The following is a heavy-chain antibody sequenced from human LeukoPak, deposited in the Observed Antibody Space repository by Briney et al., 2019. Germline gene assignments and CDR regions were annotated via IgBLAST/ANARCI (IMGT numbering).Heavy chain of an antibody. D-gene: IGHD6-13*01. V-gene: IGHV3-7*01. CDR3: AKDVWAAAGTGY. Sequence: GGSLRLSCAASGFTFSSYGIHWARQAPGKGLEWVANIKQDGSEKYYVDSVKGRFTISRDNSKNTLYLQMNSLRAEDTAVYYCAKDVWAAAGTGYWGQGTLVTVSS. J-gene: IGHJ4*02. CDR2: IKQDGSEK. CDR1: GFTFSSYG.